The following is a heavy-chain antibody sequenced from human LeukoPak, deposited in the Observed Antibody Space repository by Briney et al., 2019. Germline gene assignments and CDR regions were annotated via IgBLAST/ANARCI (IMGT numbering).Heavy chain of an antibody. CDR3: ASVIAGVTTDY. CDR1: GYTFTGYY. V-gene: IGHV1-2*02. CDR2: INPNSGDT. J-gene: IGHJ4*02. Sequence: ASVKVSCKASGYTFTGYYIHWVRQAPGQGLEWMGWINPNSGDTNFAQKFQGRVTMTRDTSINTAYMELSRLRSDDTALYYCASVIAGVTTDYWGQGTLVTVSS. D-gene: IGHD1-26*01.